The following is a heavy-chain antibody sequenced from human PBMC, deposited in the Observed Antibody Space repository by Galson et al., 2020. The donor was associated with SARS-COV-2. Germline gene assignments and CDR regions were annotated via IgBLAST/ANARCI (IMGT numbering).Heavy chain of an antibody. Sequence: SETLSLTCAVSGDSITTNNWWSWFRQPPGKGLEWIAEIYHRGNTNYNPSLQSRVTISVDKSKNHVSLNLNSVTAADTAVYYCAREASCETARCYSFDYWGQGTLVTVSS. J-gene: IGHJ4*02. V-gene: IGHV4-4*02. CDR1: GDSITTNNW. CDR2: IYHRGNT. CDR3: AREASCETARCYSFDY. D-gene: IGHD2-21*02.